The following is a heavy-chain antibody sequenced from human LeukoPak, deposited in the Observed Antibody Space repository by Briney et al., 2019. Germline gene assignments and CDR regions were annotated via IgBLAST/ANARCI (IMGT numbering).Heavy chain of an antibody. Sequence: GGSLRLSCVASGFTLTTYAMSWVRQAPGKGLEWVSGISWNSGSIGYADSVKGRFTISRDNAKNSLYLQMNSLRAEDTALYYCAKDISDTAMAPYGMDVWGQGTTVTVSS. V-gene: IGHV3-9*01. J-gene: IGHJ6*02. CDR2: ISWNSGSI. D-gene: IGHD5-18*01. CDR3: AKDISDTAMAPYGMDV. CDR1: GFTLTTYA.